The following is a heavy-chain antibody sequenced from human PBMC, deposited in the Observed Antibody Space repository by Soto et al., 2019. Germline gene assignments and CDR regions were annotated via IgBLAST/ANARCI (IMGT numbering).Heavy chain of an antibody. CDR2: IIPIFGTA. CDR3: AREVLLWFGELSSRYYYYGMDV. D-gene: IGHD3-10*01. CDR1: GGTFSSYA. V-gene: IGHV1-69*13. Sequence: SVKVSCKASGGTFSSYAISWVRQAPGQGLEWMGGIIPIFGTANYAQKFQGRVTITADASTSTAYMELRSLRSEDTAVYYCAREVLLWFGELSSRYYYYGMDVWGQGTTVTVSS. J-gene: IGHJ6*02.